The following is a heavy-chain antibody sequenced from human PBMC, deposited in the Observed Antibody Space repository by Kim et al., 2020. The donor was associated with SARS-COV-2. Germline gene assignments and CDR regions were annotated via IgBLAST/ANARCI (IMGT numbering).Heavy chain of an antibody. CDR2: ISHSGTT. J-gene: IGHJ4*02. CDR1: AGSFSGHY. D-gene: IGHD1-1*01. V-gene: IGHV4-34*01. Sequence: SETLSLTCAVYAGSFSGHYWNWIRQSPGVGLEWVGEISHSGTTKYNPSLQSRVTLSVDTSKNQFSLKLTAVTAADTAVYYCARRSASAGVDWWGQGTPVT. CDR3: ARRSASAGVDW.